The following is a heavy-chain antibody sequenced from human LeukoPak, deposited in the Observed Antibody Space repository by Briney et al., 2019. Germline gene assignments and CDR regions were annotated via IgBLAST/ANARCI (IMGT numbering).Heavy chain of an antibody. V-gene: IGHV4-4*07. Sequence: KPSATLSLSCTVSGGSISSYYWSWLRHPPGEGLEGIGRIYTSGNNNFHPSLKSRVTMSVDTSKNQFSLKLSSVTAADTAVYYCAREPYCTNGVCSAYWGQGTLVTVSS. CDR1: GGSISSYY. CDR2: IYTSGNN. D-gene: IGHD2-8*01. CDR3: AREPYCTNGVCSAY. J-gene: IGHJ4*02.